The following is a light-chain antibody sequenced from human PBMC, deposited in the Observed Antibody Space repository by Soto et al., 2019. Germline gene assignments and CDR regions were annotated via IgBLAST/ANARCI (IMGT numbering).Light chain of an antibody. J-gene: IGKJ4*01. CDR1: QSSSC. Sequence: DIQMTQSPSTLSASVGDRVTITCRASQSSSCLAWYQQKPGKAPKLLIYKASSLESGVPSRFSGSGSGTEFTLSISSLQPDDFATYYCQQYNSYPLTFGGGTKVEIK. CDR2: KAS. V-gene: IGKV1-5*03. CDR3: QQYNSYPLT.